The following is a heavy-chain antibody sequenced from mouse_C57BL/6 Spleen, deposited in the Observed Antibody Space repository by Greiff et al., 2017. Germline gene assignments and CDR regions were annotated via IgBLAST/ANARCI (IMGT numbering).Heavy chain of an antibody. CDR2: IWGVGST. V-gene: IGHV2-6*01. CDR3: ARNWDGGNFDV. D-gene: IGHD4-1*01. J-gene: IGHJ1*03. CDR1: GFSLTSYG. Sequence: VQLQQSGPGLVAPSQSLSITCTVSGFSLTSYGVDWVRQSPGKGLEWLGVIWGVGSTNDNSALKSRLSISKDNSKSQVFLKMNSLQTDDTAMYYCARNWDGGNFDVWGTGTTVTVSS.